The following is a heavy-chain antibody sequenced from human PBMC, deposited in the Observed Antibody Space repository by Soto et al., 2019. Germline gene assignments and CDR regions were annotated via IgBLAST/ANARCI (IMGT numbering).Heavy chain of an antibody. D-gene: IGHD2-15*01. V-gene: IGHV3-53*01. J-gene: IGHJ5*02. Sequence: EVQLVESGGGLIQPGGSLSLSCAASGVSVSSDYMTWVRQAPGKGLEWVSVIYVGVTTSYAGSVKGRFIVSRDNSKNTLYLQMNSLRVEDTAVYYCARGAGYCSGGSCYGRDWFDPWGQGVLVTVST. CDR2: IYVGVTT. CDR3: ARGAGYCSGGSCYGRDWFDP. CDR1: GVSVSSDY.